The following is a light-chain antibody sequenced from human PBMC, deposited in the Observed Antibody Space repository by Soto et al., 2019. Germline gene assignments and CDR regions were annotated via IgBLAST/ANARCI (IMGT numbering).Light chain of an antibody. CDR2: DTS. Sequence: EIVMTQSPATLSLSPGERATLSCRASQSVSSSFLAWYQQKPGQAPRLLIYDTSSRATGIPDRFSGSGSGTDFTLTITRLESDDFAVYYCQQYVSSPFTFGGGTKVEIK. CDR3: QQYVSSPFT. V-gene: IGKV3-20*01. J-gene: IGKJ4*01. CDR1: QSVSSSF.